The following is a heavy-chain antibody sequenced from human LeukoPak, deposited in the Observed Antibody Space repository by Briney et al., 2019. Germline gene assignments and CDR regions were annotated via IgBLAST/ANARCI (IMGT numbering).Heavy chain of an antibody. V-gene: IGHV3-53*01. J-gene: IGHJ4*02. CDR2: IYIDGTT. Sequence: GGSLRLSCAASGFIVCHNYMTWVRQAPGKGLEWISVIYIDGTTYYADSVKGRFTISRDQANNTLYLQMNTLRDEDTAVYYCARGPRYSFYWGQGTLVSVSS. CDR3: ARGPRYSFY. D-gene: IGHD6-13*01. CDR1: GFIVCHNY.